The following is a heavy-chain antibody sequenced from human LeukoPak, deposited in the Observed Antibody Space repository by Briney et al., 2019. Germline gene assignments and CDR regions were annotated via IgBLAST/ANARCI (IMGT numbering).Heavy chain of an antibody. CDR3: ARLPTILGVVRRVFHYMDV. CDR1: GGSISSSSYY. V-gene: IGHV4-39*01. CDR2: IYYSGST. J-gene: IGHJ6*03. D-gene: IGHD3-3*01. Sequence: SETLSLTCTVSGGSISSSSYYWGWISQPPGKGLEWIGSIYYSGSTYYNPSLKSRVTISVDTSKNQFSLKLSSVTAADTAVYYCARLPTILGVVRRVFHYMDVWGKGTTVTVSS.